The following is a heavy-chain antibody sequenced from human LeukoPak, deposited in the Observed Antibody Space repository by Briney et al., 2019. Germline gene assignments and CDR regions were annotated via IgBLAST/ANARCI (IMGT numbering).Heavy chain of an antibody. V-gene: IGHV4-59*01. D-gene: IGHD3-3*01. CDR2: IYYSGST. CDR1: GGSTSSYY. J-gene: IGHJ6*03. CDR3: ARVDYDFWSGYSHYYYYMDV. Sequence: PSETLSLTCTVSGGSTSSYYWSWIRQPPGKGLEWIGYIYYSGSTNYNPSLKSRVTISVDTSKNQFSLKLSSVTAADTAVYYCARVDYDFWSGYSHYYYYMDVWGKGTTVTVSS.